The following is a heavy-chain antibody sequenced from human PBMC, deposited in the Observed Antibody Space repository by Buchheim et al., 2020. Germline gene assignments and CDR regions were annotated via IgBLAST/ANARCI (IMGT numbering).Heavy chain of an antibody. Sequence: QVQLQESGPGLVKPSGTLSLTCAVSGGSISSNNWWHWVRQPPGKGLEWIGEIFHRGSTNYNPSLKSRVTISVDRSENQLSLRLTSVTAADTAVYYCTREIVGNTPSFDYWGQGTL. V-gene: IGHV4-4*02. CDR3: TREIVGNTPSFDY. CDR1: GGSISSNNW. D-gene: IGHD2-21*01. CDR2: IFHRGST. J-gene: IGHJ4*02.